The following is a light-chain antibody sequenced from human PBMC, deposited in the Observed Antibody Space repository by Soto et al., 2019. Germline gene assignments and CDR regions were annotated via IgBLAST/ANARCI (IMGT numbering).Light chain of an antibody. Sequence: DIQMTQSPSTVSASVGDRVTITCRASQSISNWVAWYQQKPGKAPKVLIFQVSILESGVPSRFSGTGSGTEFCLTISSLPPDYFATYYSQQNNSYSWPFGQGTKVEIK. CDR2: QVS. CDR3: QQNNSYSWP. CDR1: QSISNW. J-gene: IGKJ1*01. V-gene: IGKV1-5*03.